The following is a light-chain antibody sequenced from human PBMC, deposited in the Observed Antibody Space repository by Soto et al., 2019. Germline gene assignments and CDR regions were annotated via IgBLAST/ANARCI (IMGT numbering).Light chain of an antibody. V-gene: IGKV3-15*01. Sequence: EIVMTQSPATLSVSPGERATLSCRASQSVSSNLAWYQQKPGQAPRLLLYAASTRATGFPARFSGSGSGTEFTLNISSVQSEDVAVYYCKQYNHSPLGFGPGTKVDI. CDR1: QSVSSN. J-gene: IGKJ3*01. CDR3: KQYNHSPLG. CDR2: AAS.